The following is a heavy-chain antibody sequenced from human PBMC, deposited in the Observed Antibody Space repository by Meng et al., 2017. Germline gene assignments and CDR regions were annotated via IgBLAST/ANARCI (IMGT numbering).Heavy chain of an antibody. V-gene: IGHV1-18*01. Sequence: SVTVSCMASLYSFTSYGISWVRQAPGQGLEWMGWISAYNGKTNYAQKLQGRVTMTTDTSTSTAYMELRSLRSDDTAVYYCARGPIRYFDWIYYYYYGMDVWGQGTTVTVSS. CDR2: ISAYNGKT. CDR3: ARGPIRYFDWIYYYYYGMDV. J-gene: IGHJ6*02. D-gene: IGHD3-9*01. CDR1: LYSFTSYG.